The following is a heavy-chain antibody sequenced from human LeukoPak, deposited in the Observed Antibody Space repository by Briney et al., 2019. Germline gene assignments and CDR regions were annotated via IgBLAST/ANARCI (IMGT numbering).Heavy chain of an antibody. CDR3: AREQYYDSSGYYYGY. CDR1: EFSVGSNY. CDR2: IYSGGST. J-gene: IGHJ4*02. D-gene: IGHD3-22*01. Sequence: GGSLRLSCAASEFSVGSNYMTWVRQAPGKGLEWVSLIYSGGSTYYADSVKGRFTISRDNSKNSLYLQMNSRRAEDTAVYYCAREQYYDSSGYYYGYWGQGTLVTVSS. V-gene: IGHV3-66*01.